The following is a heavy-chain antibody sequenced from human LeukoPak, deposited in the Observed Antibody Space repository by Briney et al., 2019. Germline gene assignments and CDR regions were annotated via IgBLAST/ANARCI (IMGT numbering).Heavy chain of an antibody. Sequence: SETLSLTRTVSGGSISSSSYYWGWIRQPPGTGLEWIGSIYYGGSTYYNPSLKSRVTISVDTSKNQFSLKLSSVTAADTAVYYCASGIQLWPNNYYYMDVWGKGTTVTVSS. CDR1: GGSISSSSYY. J-gene: IGHJ6*03. CDR2: IYYGGST. D-gene: IGHD5-18*01. V-gene: IGHV4-39*01. CDR3: ASGIQLWPNNYYYMDV.